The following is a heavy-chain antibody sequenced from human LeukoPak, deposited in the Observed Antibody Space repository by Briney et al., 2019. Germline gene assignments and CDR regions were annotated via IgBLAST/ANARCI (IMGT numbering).Heavy chain of an antibody. J-gene: IGHJ4*02. V-gene: IGHV4-59*01. Sequence: SETLSLTCTVSGGSISSYYWSWIRQPPGKGLEWIGYIYYSGSTNYNPSLKSRVTISVDTSKNQFSLKLSSVTAADTAVYYCARGGTNRSFDYWGQGTLVTVSS. CDR1: GGSISSYY. CDR2: IYYSGST. D-gene: IGHD1-7*01. CDR3: ARGGTNRSFDY.